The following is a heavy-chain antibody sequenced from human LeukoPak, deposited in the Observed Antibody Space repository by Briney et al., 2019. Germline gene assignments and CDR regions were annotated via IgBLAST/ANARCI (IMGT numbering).Heavy chain of an antibody. D-gene: IGHD3-16*01. CDR2: INLRGST. CDR3: ARLITAFQAFDS. V-gene: IGHV4-34*01. CDR1: GGSFNDYY. Sequence: SETLSLTCAVYGGSFNDYYWNWIRQPPGKGLEWIGEINLRGSTYYNPSLNSRVTISVDTSKNQFSLNLSSVTAADTAVYYCARLITAFQAFDSWGQGTLVTVSS. J-gene: IGHJ4*02.